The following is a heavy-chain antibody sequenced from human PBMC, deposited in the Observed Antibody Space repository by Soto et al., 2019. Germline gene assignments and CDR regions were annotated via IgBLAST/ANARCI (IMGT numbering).Heavy chain of an antibody. Sequence: PGESLKISCKGSGYSFTSYLVTWVRQMPGKGLEWMGRIDPSDSYTNYNPPFQGHVTISVDKSISTAYLQWSSLKASDTAMYYCARLYGGNSGMDVWGQGTTVTVSS. CDR3: ARLYGGNSGMDV. J-gene: IGHJ6*02. D-gene: IGHD4-17*01. CDR1: GYSFTSYL. CDR2: IDPSDSYT. V-gene: IGHV5-10-1*01.